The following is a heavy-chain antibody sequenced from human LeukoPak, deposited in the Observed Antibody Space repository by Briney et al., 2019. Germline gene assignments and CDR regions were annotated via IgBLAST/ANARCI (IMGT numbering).Heavy chain of an antibody. V-gene: IGHV4-39*07. D-gene: IGHD4-17*01. CDR1: GGSISSSSYY. CDR2: IYYSGST. CDR3: ARAGYDYGDYVAFDWFDP. J-gene: IGHJ5*02. Sequence: SETLSLTCTVSGGSISSSSYYWGWIRQPPGKGLEWIGSIYYSGSTYHNPSLKSRVTISVDTSKNQFSLKLSSVTAADTAVYYCARAGYDYGDYVAFDWFDPWGQGTLVTVSS.